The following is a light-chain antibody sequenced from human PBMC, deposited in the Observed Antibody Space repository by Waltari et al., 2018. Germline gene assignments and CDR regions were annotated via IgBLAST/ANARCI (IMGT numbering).Light chain of an antibody. Sequence: EIVMTQSPATLSVPPGEGVTLSCRASQTIANKLAWYQQKPGQAPRLLIYAASTRATGVPGRFSGGGSGTEFTLSISSLQSEDFAVYYCQQYFSWPPRVIFGPGTKVDMK. V-gene: IGKV3-15*01. J-gene: IGKJ3*01. CDR3: QQYFSWPPRVI. CDR1: QTIANK. CDR2: AAS.